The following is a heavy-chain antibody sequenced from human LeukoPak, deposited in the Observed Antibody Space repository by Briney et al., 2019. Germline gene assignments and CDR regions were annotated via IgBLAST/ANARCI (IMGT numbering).Heavy chain of an antibody. J-gene: IGHJ4*02. CDR3: ARDGVQTTPFDY. CDR2: IKQDDSQK. CDR1: GFTFSSYW. Sequence: PGGSLRLSCAASGFTFSSYWMSWVRQPPGKGLEWVANIKQDDSQKYYADSVKGRFTISRDNAKNTLYLQMDSLRAEDTAVYYCARDGVQTTPFDYWGQGTLVTVSS. D-gene: IGHD4/OR15-4a*01. V-gene: IGHV3-7*01.